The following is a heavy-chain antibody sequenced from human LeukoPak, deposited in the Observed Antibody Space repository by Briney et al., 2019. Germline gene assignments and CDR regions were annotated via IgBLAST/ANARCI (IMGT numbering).Heavy chain of an antibody. Sequence: ASVKVSCKASGYTFTSYGISWVRQAPGQRLEWMGWINAGNGNTKYSQKFQGRVTITRDTSASTAYMELSSLRSEDTAVYYCASWGYSYGYGFDYWGQGTLVTVSS. CDR2: INAGNGNT. CDR3: ASWGYSYGYGFDY. CDR1: GYTFTSYG. V-gene: IGHV1-3*01. J-gene: IGHJ4*02. D-gene: IGHD5-18*01.